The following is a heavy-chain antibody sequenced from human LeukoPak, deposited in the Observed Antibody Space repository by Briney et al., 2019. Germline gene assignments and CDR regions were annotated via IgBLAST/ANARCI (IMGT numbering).Heavy chain of an antibody. D-gene: IGHD3-22*01. V-gene: IGHV5-51*01. CDR2: VYPGDSDT. CDR1: GYIFTSYW. J-gene: IGHJ3*02. Sequence: GGALKISCKGSGYIFTSYWIGWVRQMPAKGLEGMEVVYPGDSDTRYIRSFQGQVTISADKSISTAYLQWSSLNASDTAMYYCASSLLLGSAFDIWGQGTMVTVSS. CDR3: ASSLLLGSAFDI.